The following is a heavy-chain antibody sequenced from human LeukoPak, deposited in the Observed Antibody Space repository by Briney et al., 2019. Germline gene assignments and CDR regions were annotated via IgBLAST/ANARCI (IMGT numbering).Heavy chain of an antibody. CDR1: GYTFTGYY. CDR2: INPNSGGT. V-gene: IGHV1-2*02. D-gene: IGHD1-14*01. Sequence: ASVKVSCKASGYTFTGYYMHWVRQAPGQGLEWMGWINPNSGGTNYAQKFQGRDTMTRDTSISTAYMELSRPRSDDTAVYYCARGNPSGGLFDYRGQGTLVTVSS. J-gene: IGHJ4*02. CDR3: ARGNPSGGLFDY.